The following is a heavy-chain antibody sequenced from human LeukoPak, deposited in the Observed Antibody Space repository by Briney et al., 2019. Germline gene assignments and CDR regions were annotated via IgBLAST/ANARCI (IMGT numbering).Heavy chain of an antibody. D-gene: IGHD3-10*01. CDR2: IWYDGSNK. CDR1: GFTFSTQG. V-gene: IGHV3-33*01. Sequence: GGSLRLSCAASGFTFSTQGMHWVRQAPGKGLEWVALIWYDGSNKYYADSVKGRFTISRDNSKNTLYLQMNSLIVEDTAVYYCARDLRKGSYFDCWGPGTLVTVSS. J-gene: IGHJ4*02. CDR3: ARDLRKGSYFDC.